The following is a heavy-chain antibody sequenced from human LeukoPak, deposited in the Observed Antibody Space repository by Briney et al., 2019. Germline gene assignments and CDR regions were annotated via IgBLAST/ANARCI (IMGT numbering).Heavy chain of an antibody. D-gene: IGHD7-27*01. CDR3: ARTVAYWGANYYYYYMDV. J-gene: IGHJ6*03. Sequence: SVKVSCKASGGTFSSYAISWVRQAPGQGLEWMGGIIPIFGTANYAQKFQGRVTITTDESTSTAYMELSSLRSEDTAVYYCARTVAYWGANYYYYYMDVWGKGTTVTVSS. CDR2: IIPIFGTA. V-gene: IGHV1-69*05. CDR1: GGTFSSYA.